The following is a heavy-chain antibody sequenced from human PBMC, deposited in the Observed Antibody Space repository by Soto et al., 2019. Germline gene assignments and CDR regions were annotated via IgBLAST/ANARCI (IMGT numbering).Heavy chain of an antibody. Sequence: QVQLVQSGAEVKNPGASVKVSCKASGGTFSSYAISWVRQAPGQGLEWMVGIIPISDTTNYAQKCQGRVTITAEESTSTDYMERSSLRSEDTAVYYCARSQGSSTSLEIYYYYYYGMDVWGQGTTVTVSS. J-gene: IGHJ6*02. CDR1: GGTFSSYA. D-gene: IGHD2-2*01. V-gene: IGHV1-69*01. CDR3: ARSQGSSTSLEIYYYYYYGMDV. CDR2: IIPISDTT.